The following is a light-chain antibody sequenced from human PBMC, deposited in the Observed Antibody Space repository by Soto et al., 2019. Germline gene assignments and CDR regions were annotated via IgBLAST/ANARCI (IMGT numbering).Light chain of an antibody. CDR1: QSVGSSY. CDR2: SGS. J-gene: IGKJ2*01. Sequence: EVVLTQSPGTLSLSPGERAILSCRASQSVGSSYLAWYQQKPGQAPRLLIYSGSYRATGIPDRFSGSGSEADFTLTISSLEPEDFAVYDCQQYGDSPMFTFGQGTNLEIK. V-gene: IGKV3-20*01. CDR3: QQYGDSPMFT.